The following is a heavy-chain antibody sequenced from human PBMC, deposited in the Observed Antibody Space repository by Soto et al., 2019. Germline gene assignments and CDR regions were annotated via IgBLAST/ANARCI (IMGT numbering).Heavy chain of an antibody. CDR1: GVTFSSYA. Sequence: GGALRLSCAASGVTFSSYAMSWVRQAPGKGLEWVSAISGSGGSTYYADSVKGRFTISRDNSKNTLYLQMNSLRAEDTAVYYCARDLRILYHLPPHFDYWGQGTLVTVSS. J-gene: IGHJ4*02. V-gene: IGHV3-23*01. CDR2: ISGSGGST. CDR3: ARDLRILYHLPPHFDY. D-gene: IGHD2-8*01.